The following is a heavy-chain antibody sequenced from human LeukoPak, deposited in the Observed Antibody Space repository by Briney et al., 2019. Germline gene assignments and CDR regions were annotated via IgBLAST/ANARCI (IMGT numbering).Heavy chain of an antibody. J-gene: IGHJ4*02. Sequence: GGALTLSCVASGLTFSNAWMSWVRQAPGKRVEGVGRIKSKTDGGTTDYAAPVKGRFTISRDDSKNTLYLQMNSLKTEDAAVYYCTTDLLPGIAVAGTIKTSDYWGQGTLVTVSS. D-gene: IGHD6-19*01. CDR1: GLTFSNAW. V-gene: IGHV3-15*01. CDR3: TTDLLPGIAVAGTIKTSDY. CDR2: IKSKTDGGTT.